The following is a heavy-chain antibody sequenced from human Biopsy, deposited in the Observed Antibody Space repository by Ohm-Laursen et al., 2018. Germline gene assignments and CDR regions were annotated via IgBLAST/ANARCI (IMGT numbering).Heavy chain of an antibody. J-gene: IGHJ6*02. V-gene: IGHV3-48*01. CDR3: AGVRGDYYYGMDV. Sequence: SLRLSCAASGFTFSNYRMNWVRQAPGKGLEWVSYISRSSSTIRYTDSVKGRFTISRDNAKNPLYLQMNSLRAEDTAVYYCAGVRGDYYYGMDVWGQGTTVTVSS. D-gene: IGHD3-16*01. CDR2: ISRSSSTI. CDR1: GFTFSNYR.